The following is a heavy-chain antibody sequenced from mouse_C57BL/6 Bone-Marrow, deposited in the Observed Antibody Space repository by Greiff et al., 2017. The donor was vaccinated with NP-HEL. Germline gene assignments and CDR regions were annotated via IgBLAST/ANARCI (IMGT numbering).Heavy chain of an antibody. Sequence: VQLQQSGAELVRPGTSVKMSCKASGYTFTNYWIGWAKQRPGHGLEWIGDIYPGGGYTNYNEKFKGKATLTADKSSSTAYMQFSSLTSEDSAIYYCAREGGYYAMDYWGQGTSVTVSS. CDR1: GYTFTNYW. CDR2: IYPGGGYT. D-gene: IGHD1-1*02. V-gene: IGHV1-63*01. J-gene: IGHJ4*01. CDR3: AREGGYYAMDY.